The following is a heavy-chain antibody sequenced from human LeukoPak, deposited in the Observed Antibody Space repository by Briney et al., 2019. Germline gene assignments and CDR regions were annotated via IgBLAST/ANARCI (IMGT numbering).Heavy chain of an antibody. CDR3: ARQAVTSAWAFDI. CDR2: INHSGST. CDR1: GGSFSGYY. Sequence: SETLSLTCAVYGGSFSGYYWSWIRQPPGKGLEWIGEINHSGSTNYNPSLKSRVTISVDTSKNQFSLKLSSVTAADTAVYYCARQAVTSAWAFDIWGQGTMVTVSS. J-gene: IGHJ3*02. D-gene: IGHD4-17*01. V-gene: IGHV4-34*01.